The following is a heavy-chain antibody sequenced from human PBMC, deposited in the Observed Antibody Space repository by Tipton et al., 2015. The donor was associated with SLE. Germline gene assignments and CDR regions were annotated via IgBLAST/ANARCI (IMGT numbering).Heavy chain of an antibody. V-gene: IGHV4-34*01. J-gene: IGHJ5*02. CDR1: GGSISSYY. CDR2: INHSGST. Sequence: TLSLTCTVSGGSISSYYWSWIRQPPGKGLEWIGEINHSGSTNYNPSLKSRVTISVDTSKNQFSLKLSSVTAADTAVYYCARATRKYQLLSWFDPWGQGTLVTVSS. CDR3: ARATRKYQLLSWFDP. D-gene: IGHD2-2*01.